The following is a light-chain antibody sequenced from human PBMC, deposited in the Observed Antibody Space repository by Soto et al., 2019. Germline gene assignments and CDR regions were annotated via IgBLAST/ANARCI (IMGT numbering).Light chain of an antibody. J-gene: IGKJ2*01. CDR3: QQSYSTPQT. Sequence: DIQMTQSPSSLSASVGDRVTITCRASQSISSYLNWYQQKPGKAPKLLMYGASNLQSGVPSRISGGGFGTDFTLTISSLQPEDFATYYCQQSYSTPQTFGQGTKVDIK. CDR2: GAS. CDR1: QSISSY. V-gene: IGKV1-39*01.